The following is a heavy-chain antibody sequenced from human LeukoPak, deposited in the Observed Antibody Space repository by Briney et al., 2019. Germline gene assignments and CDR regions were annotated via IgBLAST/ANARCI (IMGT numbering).Heavy chain of an antibody. Sequence: PGRSLRLSCAASGFTFNNYGMHWVRQAPGKGLEWVAVIWYDGSNKYYADSVKGRFTISRDNSKNTVYLQMNSLRGEDTAVYHCARGGPYYYYGMDVWGQGTTVTVSS. CDR3: ARGGPYYYYGMDV. CDR2: IWYDGSNK. CDR1: GFTFNNYG. D-gene: IGHD3-16*01. V-gene: IGHV3-33*01. J-gene: IGHJ6*02.